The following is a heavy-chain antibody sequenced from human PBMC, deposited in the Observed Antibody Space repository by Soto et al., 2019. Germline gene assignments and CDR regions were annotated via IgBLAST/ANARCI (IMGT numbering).Heavy chain of an antibody. Sequence: QVQLVQSGAEVKKPGSSVKVSCKASGGTFSSYTISWVRQAPGQGLEWMGRIIPILGIANYAQKFQGRVTITADKSTSTAYMELSSLRSEDTAVYYCARDDGLAYCGGDCYSWGQGNLVTVSS. CDR1: GGTFSSYT. D-gene: IGHD2-21*02. CDR2: IIPILGIA. J-gene: IGHJ4*02. CDR3: ARDDGLAYCGGDCYS. V-gene: IGHV1-69*02.